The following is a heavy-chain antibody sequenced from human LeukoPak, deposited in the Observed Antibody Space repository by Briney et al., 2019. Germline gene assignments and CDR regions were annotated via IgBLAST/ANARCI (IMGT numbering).Heavy chain of an antibody. CDR3: ASHPTYYYDSSGYY. D-gene: IGHD3-22*01. V-gene: IGHV4-34*01. CDR2: INHSGST. Sequence: TSETLSLTCAVYGGSFSGYYWSWIRQPPGKGLEWIGEINHSGSTNYNPSLKSRVTISVDTSKNQFSLKLSSVTAADTAVYYCASHPTYYYDSSGYYWGQGTLVTVSS. CDR1: GGSFSGYY. J-gene: IGHJ4*02.